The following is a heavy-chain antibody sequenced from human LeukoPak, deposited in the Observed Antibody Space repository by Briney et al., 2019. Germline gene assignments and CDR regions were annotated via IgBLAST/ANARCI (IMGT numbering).Heavy chain of an antibody. CDR1: GFTFSSYW. Sequence: GGSLRLSCAASGFTFSSYWMSWVRQAPGKGLEWVASIKKDGSENYYVDSVKGRFTISRDNSKNTLYLQMNSLRAEDTAVYYCAKSAYCSSTSCYRGYFDYWGQGTLVTVSS. D-gene: IGHD2-2*01. CDR3: AKSAYCSSTSCYRGYFDY. J-gene: IGHJ4*02. CDR2: IKKDGSEN. V-gene: IGHV3-7*01.